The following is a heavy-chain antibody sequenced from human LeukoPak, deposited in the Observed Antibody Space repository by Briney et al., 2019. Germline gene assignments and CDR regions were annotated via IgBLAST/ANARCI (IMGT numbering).Heavy chain of an antibody. D-gene: IGHD3-22*01. CDR3: ARDRYCYDSSGYYYYYYGMDV. V-gene: IGHV3-30*03. Sequence: GGSLRLSCAASGFTFSSYGMHWVRQAPGKGLEWVAVISYDGSNKYYADSVKGRFTISRDNSKNTLYLQMNSLRAEDTAVYYCARDRYCYDSSGYYYYYYGMDVRGQGTTVTVSS. CDR1: GFTFSSYG. J-gene: IGHJ6*02. CDR2: ISYDGSNK.